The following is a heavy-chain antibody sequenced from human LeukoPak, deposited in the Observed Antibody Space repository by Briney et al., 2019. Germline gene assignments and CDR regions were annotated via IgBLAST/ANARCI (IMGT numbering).Heavy chain of an antibody. D-gene: IGHD6-19*01. V-gene: IGHV3-33*01. J-gene: IGHJ4*02. CDR2: IWYDGSNK. Sequence: PGGSLRLSCAASGFRFSSYGMHWVRQAPGKGLEWVAIIWYDGSNKYYADSVKGRFTISRDNSENTLYLQMDSLRAEDTAVYYCARDPGVRWLVGFDYWGQGTLVTVSS. CDR3: ARDPGVRWLVGFDY. CDR1: GFRFSSYG.